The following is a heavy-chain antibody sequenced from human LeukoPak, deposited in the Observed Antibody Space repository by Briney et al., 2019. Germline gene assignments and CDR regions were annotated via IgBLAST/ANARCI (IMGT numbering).Heavy chain of an antibody. CDR3: AKCGNYYDFWSGYSNNWFDP. V-gene: IGHV3-21*04. J-gene: IGHJ5*02. CDR2: ISPDSNYK. CDR1: GFTFSSYS. D-gene: IGHD3-3*01. Sequence: GGSLRLSCAASGFTFSSYSMNWLRLAPGKGLEWVSSISPDSNYKYYADSVKGRFTISRDNSKNTLYLQMNSLRAEDTAVYYCAKCGNYYDFWSGYSNNWFDPWGQGTLVTVSS.